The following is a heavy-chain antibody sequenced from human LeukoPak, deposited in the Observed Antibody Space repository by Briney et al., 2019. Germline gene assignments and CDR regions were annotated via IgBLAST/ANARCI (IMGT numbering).Heavy chain of an antibody. V-gene: IGHV1-2*02. D-gene: IGHD3-22*01. CDR1: GYTFNDYY. J-gene: IGHJ4*02. CDR2: INTKSGGT. CDR3: ARLYYYDSSGFYFDY. Sequence: ASVTVSFTSPGYTFNDYYMHWVGQAPGQGGEGMGWINTKSGGTNYAQKFQGRVTIPTPTSITTAYMKLSRLRSDDTAVYYCARLYYYDSSGFYFDYWGQGTLVTASS.